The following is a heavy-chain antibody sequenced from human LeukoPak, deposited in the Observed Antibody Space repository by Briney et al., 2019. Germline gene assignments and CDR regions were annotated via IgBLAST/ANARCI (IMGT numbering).Heavy chain of an antibody. J-gene: IGHJ5*02. D-gene: IGHD6-19*01. CDR2: IYSGGST. CDR3: ARDTYSSNGFDP. V-gene: IGHV3-66*01. CDR1: GFTVSSNY. Sequence: PGGSLRLSCAASGFTVSSNYMSWVRQAPGKGLEWVSVIYSGGSTYYADSVKGRFTISRDNPKNTLYLQMNSLRAEDTAVYYCARDTYSSNGFDPWGQGTLVTVSS.